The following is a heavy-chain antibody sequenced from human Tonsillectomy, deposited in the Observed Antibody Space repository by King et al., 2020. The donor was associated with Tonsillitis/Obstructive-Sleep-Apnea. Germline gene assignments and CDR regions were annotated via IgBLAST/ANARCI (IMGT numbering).Heavy chain of an antibody. CDR3: ARADMAFDY. J-gene: IGHJ4*02. CDR1: GGSFSGYY. D-gene: IGHD2-15*01. V-gene: IGHV4-34*01. CDR2: INHSGST. Sequence: VQLQQWGAGLLKPPETLSLTCAVYGGSFSGYYWSWIRQPPGKGLEWIGEINHSGSTNYNPSLKSRVTISVDTSKNQFSLKVRSVTAADTAVYYCARADMAFDYWGQGTLVTVSS.